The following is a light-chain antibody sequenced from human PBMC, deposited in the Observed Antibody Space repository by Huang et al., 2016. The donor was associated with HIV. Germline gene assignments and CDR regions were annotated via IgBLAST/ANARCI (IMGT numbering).Light chain of an antibody. J-gene: IGKJ1*01. V-gene: IGKV2-28*01. CDR1: QSLLYSNGYTY. CDR2: LGA. Sequence: DIVMTQSPLSLSVTLGEPASISCKSTQSLLYSNGYTYLDWYLQKAGQSPQLLIFLGADRASGVPDRFSGSGTVVDFTLTISRLEAEDVGVYYCMQGLQTPPTFGQGTKVEI. CDR3: MQGLQTPPT.